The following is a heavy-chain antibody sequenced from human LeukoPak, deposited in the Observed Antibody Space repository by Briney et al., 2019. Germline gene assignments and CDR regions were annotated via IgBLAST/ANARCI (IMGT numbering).Heavy chain of an antibody. CDR3: AKTHGSGWNFDY. J-gene: IGHJ4*02. CDR1: GFTFSGYA. D-gene: IGHD6-19*01. CDR2: IRGTGGST. Sequence: GGSLRLSCAASGFTFSGYAMSWVRQPPGKGLEWVSVIRGTGGSTYYADSVKGRFTISRGNSKNTLYLQMNSLRAGDTAVYYCAKTHGSGWNFDYWGQGTLVTVSS. V-gene: IGHV3-23*01.